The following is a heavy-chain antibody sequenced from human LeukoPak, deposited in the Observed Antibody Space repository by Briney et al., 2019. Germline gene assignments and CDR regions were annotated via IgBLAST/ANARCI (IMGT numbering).Heavy chain of an antibody. CDR1: GYTFTSYY. Sequence: SSVKVSCKASGYTFTSYYMHWVRQAPGQGLEWMGIINPSGGSTSYAQKFQGRVTMTRDTSTSTVYMELSSLRSEDTAVYYCASLHMTKVVTFDYWGQGTLVTVSS. CDR2: INPSGGST. J-gene: IGHJ4*02. V-gene: IGHV1-46*01. D-gene: IGHD4-23*01. CDR3: ASLHMTKVVTFDY.